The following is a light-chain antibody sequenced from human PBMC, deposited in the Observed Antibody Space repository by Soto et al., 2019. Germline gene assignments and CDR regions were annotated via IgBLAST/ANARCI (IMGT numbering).Light chain of an antibody. CDR2: QVT. J-gene: IGLJ1*01. CDR3: SSYTTSSSLYV. Sequence: QSALTQPASVSRSPGQSITISCTGTSSDVGYYNYVSWYQQHPGKAPQLIIFQVTNRASGISARFSGSKSGDTASLTISGLQAEDEADYYCSSYTTSSSLYVFGTGTKVTVL. CDR1: SSDVGYYNY. V-gene: IGLV2-14*01.